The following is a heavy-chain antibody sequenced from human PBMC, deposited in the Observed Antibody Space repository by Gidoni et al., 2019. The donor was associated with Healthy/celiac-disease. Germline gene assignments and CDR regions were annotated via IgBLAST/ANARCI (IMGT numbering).Heavy chain of an antibody. CDR1: GFTFSSYA. J-gene: IGHJ3*02. CDR3: AKALPPMYYYDSSGPHLNAFDI. Sequence: EVQLLESGGGLVQPGGSLRLSCAASGFTFSSYAMSWVRQAPGKGLGWFSSISGIGGSTSYAAPVKCLFTISRDNSKNTLYLQMNSLRAEDTAVYYCAKALPPMYYYDSSGPHLNAFDIWGQGTMVTVSS. D-gene: IGHD3-22*01. CDR2: ISGIGGST. V-gene: IGHV3-23*01.